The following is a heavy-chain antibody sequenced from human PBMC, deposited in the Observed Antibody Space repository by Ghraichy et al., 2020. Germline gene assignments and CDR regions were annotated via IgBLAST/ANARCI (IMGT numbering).Heavy chain of an antibody. CDR3: ARGHPYYDFWSGYYRVPFDY. V-gene: IGHV4-59*01. D-gene: IGHD3-3*01. Sequence: SETLSLTCTVSGGSISSYYWSWIRQPPGKGLEWIGYIYYSGSTNYNPSLKSRVTISVDTSKNQFSLKLSSVTAADTAVYYCARGHPYYDFWSGYYRVPFDYWGQGTLVTVSS. CDR1: GGSISSYY. CDR2: IYYSGST. J-gene: IGHJ4*02.